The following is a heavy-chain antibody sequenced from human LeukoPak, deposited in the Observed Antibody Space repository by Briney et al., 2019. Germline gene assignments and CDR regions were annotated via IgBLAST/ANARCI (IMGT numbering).Heavy chain of an antibody. Sequence: SVKVSCKASGGTFSSYAISWVRQAPGQGLEWMEGIIPIFGTANYAQKFQGRVTITADESTSTAYMELSSLRSEDTAVYYCAWGAYCGGDCCSSFDYWGQGTLVTVSS. V-gene: IGHV1-69*13. CDR1: GGTFSSYA. D-gene: IGHD2-21*02. CDR3: AWGAYCGGDCCSSFDY. J-gene: IGHJ4*02. CDR2: IIPIFGTA.